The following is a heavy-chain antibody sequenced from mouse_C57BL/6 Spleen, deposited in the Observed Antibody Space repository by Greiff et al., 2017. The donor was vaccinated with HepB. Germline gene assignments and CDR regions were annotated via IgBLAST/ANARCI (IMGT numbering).Heavy chain of an antibody. D-gene: IGHD1-1*01. J-gene: IGHJ2*01. V-gene: IGHV1-59*01. CDR2: IDPSDSYT. CDR1: GYTFTSYW. Sequence: QVQLQQPGAELVRPGTSVKLSCKASGYTFTSYWMHWVKQRPGQGLEWIGVIDPSDSYTNYNQKFKGKATLTVDTSSSTAYMQLSSLTSEDSAVYYCARTTVVSWGDYWGQGTTLTVSS. CDR3: ARTTVVSWGDY.